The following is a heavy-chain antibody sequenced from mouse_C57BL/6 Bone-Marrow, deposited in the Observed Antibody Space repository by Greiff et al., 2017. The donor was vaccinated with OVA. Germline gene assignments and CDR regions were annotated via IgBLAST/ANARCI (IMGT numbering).Heavy chain of an antibody. V-gene: IGHV1-61*01. CDR2: IYPSDSET. D-gene: IGHD2-3*01. CDR1: GYTFTSYW. J-gene: IGHJ4*01. CDR3: ARSHDPLAMDY. Sequence: VQLQQSGAELVRPGSSVKLSCKASGYTFTSYWMDWVKQRPGQGLEWIGNIYPSDSETHYKQKFKDKATLTVDKSSSTAYMQLSSLTSEASAVYYYARSHDPLAMDYWGQGTSVTVSS.